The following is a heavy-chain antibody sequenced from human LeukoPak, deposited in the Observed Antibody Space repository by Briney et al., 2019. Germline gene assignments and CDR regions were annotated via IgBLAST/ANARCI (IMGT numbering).Heavy chain of an antibody. CDR1: GLNITKYW. J-gene: IGHJ5*02. D-gene: IGHD2-2*01. CDR2: ISYDGSNK. CDR3: AKDYSSGVVVPAAMVPWFDP. Sequence: GGSLRLSCAVSGLNITKYWMSWVREAPGKRLEWVAVISYDGSNKYYADSVKGRFTISRDNSKNTLYLQMNSLRAEDTAVYYCAKDYSSGVVVPAAMVPWFDPWGQGTLVTVSS. V-gene: IGHV3-30*18.